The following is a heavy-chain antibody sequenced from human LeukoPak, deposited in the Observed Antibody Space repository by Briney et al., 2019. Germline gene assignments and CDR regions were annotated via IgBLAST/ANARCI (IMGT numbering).Heavy chain of an antibody. CDR3: ARDEMATIDY. V-gene: IGHV3-74*01. CDR1: GFTFSSYW. D-gene: IGHD5-24*01. CDR2: VRGDGGTT. J-gene: IGHJ4*02. Sequence: GGSLRLSCAASGFTFSSYWMHWVRQAPGKGVDWVARVRGDGGTTSYADSVKGRFTISRDNAKNTLYLQMNSLRAEDTAVYYCARDEMATIDYWGQGTLVTVSS.